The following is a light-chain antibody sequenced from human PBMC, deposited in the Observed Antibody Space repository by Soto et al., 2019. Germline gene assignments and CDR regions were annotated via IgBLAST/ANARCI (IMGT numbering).Light chain of an antibody. CDR2: YDS. Sequence: SYELTQPPSVSVAPGKTARITCGGNNIGSKSVHWYQQKPCQAPVLVIYYDSDRPSGIPERFSGSNSGNTATLTISRVEAGDEADYYGQVWDSSSDRDVVFGGGTKLTVL. J-gene: IGLJ2*01. V-gene: IGLV3-21*04. CDR1: NIGSKS. CDR3: QVWDSSSDRDVV.